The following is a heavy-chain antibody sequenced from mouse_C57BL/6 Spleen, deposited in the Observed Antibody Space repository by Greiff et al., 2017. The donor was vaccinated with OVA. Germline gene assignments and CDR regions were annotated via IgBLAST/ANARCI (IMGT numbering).Heavy chain of an antibody. CDR2: ISSGGDYI. V-gene: IGHV5-9-1*02. J-gene: IGHJ2*01. Sequence: EVNVVESGEGLVKPGGSLKLSCAASGFTFSSYAMSWVRQTPEKRLEWVAYISSGGDYIYYADTVKGRFTISRDNARNTLYLQMSSLKSKDTAMDYCTRDGGYYGSSSYYFDYWGQGTTLTVSS. D-gene: IGHD1-1*01. CDR1: GFTFSSYA. CDR3: TRDGGYYGSSSYYFDY.